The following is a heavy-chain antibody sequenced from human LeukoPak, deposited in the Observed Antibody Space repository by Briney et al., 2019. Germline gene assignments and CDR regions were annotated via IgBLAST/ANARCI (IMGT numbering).Heavy chain of an antibody. CDR2: ISYDGSNK. J-gene: IGHJ4*02. D-gene: IGHD5-24*01. Sequence: GRSLRLSCAASGFTFSSYAMHWARQAPGKGLEWVAVISYDGSNKYYADSVKGRFTIFRDTSKNTLYLQMTSLSAEDTAVYYCARDSEDGYNYDYWGQGTLVTVSS. V-gene: IGHV3-30-3*01. CDR1: GFTFSSYA. CDR3: ARDSEDGYNYDY.